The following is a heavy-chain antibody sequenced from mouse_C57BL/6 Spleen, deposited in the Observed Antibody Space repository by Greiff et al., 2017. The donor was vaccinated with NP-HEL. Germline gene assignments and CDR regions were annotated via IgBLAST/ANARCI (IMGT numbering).Heavy chain of an antibody. CDR2: ISDGGSYT. J-gene: IGHJ3*01. V-gene: IGHV5-4*01. CDR1: GFTFSSYA. D-gene: IGHD2-4*01. CDR3: ARGGIYYDYDVRFAY. Sequence: EVQGVESGGGLVKPGGSLKLSCAASGFTFSSYAMSWVRQTPEKRLEWVATISDGGSYTYYPDNVKGRFTISRDNAKNNLYLQMSHLKSEDTAMYYCARGGIYYDYDVRFAYWGQGTLVTVSA.